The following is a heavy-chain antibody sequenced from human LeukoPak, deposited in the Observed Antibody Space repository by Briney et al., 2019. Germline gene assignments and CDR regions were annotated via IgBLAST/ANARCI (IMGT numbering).Heavy chain of an antibody. CDR2: INNYNGNT. D-gene: IGHD3-10*01. CDR1: GYTFSSYG. V-gene: IGHV1-18*01. CDR3: ARVPYYYGSESSPDY. Sequence: GASMKVSCKASGYTFSSYGISWVRQAPGQGLEWMGWINNYNGNTKYAHKLQGRVTMTTDTSTSTAYMDMRSLRSDDTAVYYCARVPYYYGSESSPDYWGQGTLVTVSS. J-gene: IGHJ4*02.